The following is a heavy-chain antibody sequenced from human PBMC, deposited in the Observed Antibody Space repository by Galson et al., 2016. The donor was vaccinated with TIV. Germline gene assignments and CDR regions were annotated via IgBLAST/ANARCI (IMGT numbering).Heavy chain of an antibody. CDR1: GFAFNFYQ. D-gene: IGHD3-10*01. J-gene: IGHJ3*01. CDR2: ISLNGHHI. V-gene: IGHV3-21*06. CDR3: SKVFGSGAYSQGDALDF. Sequence: SLRLSCAASGFAFNFYQMNRVRQPPGKGLEWISSISLNGHHIYYADSVKGRFTISRDNAQSLVFLEMNSLKTDETAIYYCSKVFGSGAYSQGDALDFWGQGTVVTVSS.